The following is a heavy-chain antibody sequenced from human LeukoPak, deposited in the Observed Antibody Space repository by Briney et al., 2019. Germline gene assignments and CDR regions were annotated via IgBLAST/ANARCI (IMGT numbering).Heavy chain of an antibody. D-gene: IGHD3-3*02. J-gene: IGHJ6*02. CDR1: GFTFSNYA. CDR3: ARDGIASRYYFYDMDV. V-gene: IGHV3-30-3*01. CDR2: ISYDGSNK. Sequence: GRSLRLSCAASGFTFSNYAMHWVRQAPGKGLEWVAVISYDGSNKYYADSVKGRFTISRDNSKNTLYLQMNSLRAEDTAVYYRARDGIASRYYFYDMDVWGQGTTVTVSS.